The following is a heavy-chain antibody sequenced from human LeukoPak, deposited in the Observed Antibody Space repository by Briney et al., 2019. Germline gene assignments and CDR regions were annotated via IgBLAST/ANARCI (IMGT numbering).Heavy chain of an antibody. CDR3: AGSRRGGGDY. V-gene: IGHV4-39*01. CDR1: GGSLSSSSYY. CDR2: IYYSGST. J-gene: IGHJ4*02. D-gene: IGHD3-16*01. Sequence: SETLSLTCTVSGGSLSSSSYYWGWIRQPPGKGLEWIGSIYYSGSTYYNPSLKSRVTISVDTSKNQFSLKLSSVTAADTAVYYCAGSRRGGGDYWGQGTLVTVSS.